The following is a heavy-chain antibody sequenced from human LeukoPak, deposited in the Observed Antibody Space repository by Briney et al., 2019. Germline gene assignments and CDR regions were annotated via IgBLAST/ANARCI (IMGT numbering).Heavy chain of an antibody. CDR3: TGSGSYYPSSFDY. CDR2: IYYSGST. V-gene: IGHV4-30-4*08. Sequence: PSETLSLTCTVSGGSISSGDYYWSWIRQPPGKGLEWIGYIYYSGSTYYNPSLKSRVTISVDTSKNQFSLKLSSVTAADTAVYYCTGSGSYYPSSFDYWGQGTLVTVSS. D-gene: IGHD3-10*01. CDR1: GGSISSGDYY. J-gene: IGHJ4*02.